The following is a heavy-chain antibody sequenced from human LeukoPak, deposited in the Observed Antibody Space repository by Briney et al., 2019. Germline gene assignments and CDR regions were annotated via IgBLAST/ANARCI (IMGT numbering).Heavy chain of an antibody. CDR2: MNPNSGNT. CDR1: QYTDTTYD. J-gene: IGHJ4*02. CDR3: AREGYRTGLDY. Sequence: SVNASYKAAQYTDTTYDVIWVRQATRLQGKGMGRMNPNSGNTGYAQKFQGRVTMTRNTSISTAYMELSSLRSEDTAVYYCAREGYRTGLDYWGQGTLVTVSS. V-gene: IGHV1-8*01. D-gene: IGHD1-14*01.